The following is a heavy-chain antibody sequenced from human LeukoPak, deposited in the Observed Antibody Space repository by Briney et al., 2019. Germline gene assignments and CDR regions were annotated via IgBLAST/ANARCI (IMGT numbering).Heavy chain of an antibody. J-gene: IGHJ4*02. D-gene: IGHD3-22*01. V-gene: IGHV3-30*02. Sequence: GGSLRLSCAASGFTFSSYGMHWVRQAPGKGLEWVAFIQYDGSNKYYAGSVKGRFTISRDNSKNTLFLQMNSLRAEDTAVYYCAKLGWYYYDSSGYYYNPLFDYWGQGTLVTVSS. CDR3: AKLGWYYYDSSGYYYNPLFDY. CDR1: GFTFSSYG. CDR2: IQYDGSNK.